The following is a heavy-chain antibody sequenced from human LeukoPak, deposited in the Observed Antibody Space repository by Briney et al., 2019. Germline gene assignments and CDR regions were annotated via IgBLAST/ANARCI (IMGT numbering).Heavy chain of an antibody. CDR2: IYYSGKN. D-gene: IGHD2-15*01. V-gene: IGHV4-59*01. Sequence: PSETLSLTCAVYGGSFSGYYWSWLPQPPGKGLEWIVYIYYSGKNNYNPSLKSRVTISVETSKNQFSLKLSSVTAADTARYYCARVFVYCSGGSCYWGWFDPWGQGTLVTVSS. CDR3: ARVFVYCSGGSCYWGWFDP. J-gene: IGHJ5*02. CDR1: GGSFSGYY.